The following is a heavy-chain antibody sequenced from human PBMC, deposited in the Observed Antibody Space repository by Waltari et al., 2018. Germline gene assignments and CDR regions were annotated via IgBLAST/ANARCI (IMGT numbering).Heavy chain of an antibody. J-gene: IGHJ4*02. V-gene: IGHV3-66*01. CDR1: GFPVSSNY. Sequence: EVQLVESGGGLVQPGGSLRLSCAASGFPVSSNYMSWARQAPGKGLEWVSLIYSDGRTYYADSVKGRFTISRDNYKNTVYLQMSRLRVEDTAVYYCAKDAGPVAAEGDYWGQGTLVTVSS. CDR2: IYSDGRT. CDR3: AKDAGPVAAEGDY. D-gene: IGHD6-19*01.